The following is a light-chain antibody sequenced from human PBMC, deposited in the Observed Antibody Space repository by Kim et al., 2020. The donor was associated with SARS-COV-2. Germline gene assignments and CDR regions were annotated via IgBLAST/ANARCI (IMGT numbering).Light chain of an antibody. V-gene: IGLV3-21*04. J-gene: IGLJ2*01. CDR2: YDS. CDR1: NIGSQS. Sequence: APGETATRTCAGNNIGSQSVLWYQQKPGQAPLLVIFYDSDRPSGIPERFSGSNSGNTATLTISRVEAGDEADYYCQVWDSSSDHVVFGGGTQLTVL. CDR3: QVWDSSSDHVV.